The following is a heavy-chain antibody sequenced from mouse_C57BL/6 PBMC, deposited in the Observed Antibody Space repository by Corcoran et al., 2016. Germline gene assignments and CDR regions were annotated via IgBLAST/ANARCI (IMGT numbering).Heavy chain of an antibody. CDR1: GYTFTDYN. D-gene: IGHD2-1*01. CDR2: INPNNGGT. V-gene: IGHV1-18*01. CDR3: ARRNYGNWYFDV. J-gene: IGHJ1*03. Sequence: EVQLQQSGPELVKPGASVKIPCKASGYTFTDYNMDWVKQSHGKSLEWIGDINPNNGGTSYNQKFKGKATLTVDKSSSTAYMELRSLTSEDSAVYYCARRNYGNWYFDVWGTGTTVTVSS.